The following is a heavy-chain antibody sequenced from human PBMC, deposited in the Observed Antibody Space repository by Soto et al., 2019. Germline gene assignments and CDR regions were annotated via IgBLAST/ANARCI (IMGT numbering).Heavy chain of an antibody. CDR2: IYPGDSDT. CDR3: ARGERSITIFGVPHGPLDI. Sequence: GESLKISCKGSGYSFTSYWIGWVRQMPGKGLEWMGIIYPGDSDTRYSPSSQGQVTISADKSISTAYLQWSSLKASDTAMYYCARGERSITIFGVPHGPLDIWGQGTMVTVSS. J-gene: IGHJ3*02. CDR1: GYSFTSYW. D-gene: IGHD3-3*01. V-gene: IGHV5-51*01.